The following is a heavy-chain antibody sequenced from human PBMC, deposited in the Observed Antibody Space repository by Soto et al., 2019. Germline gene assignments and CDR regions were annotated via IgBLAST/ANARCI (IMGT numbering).Heavy chain of an antibody. Sequence: GASVKVSCKASGYTFTSYDINWVRQATGQGLEWMGWMNPNSGNTGYAQKFQGRVTMTRNTSISTAYMELSSLRSEDTAVYYCARSWKEKVHGSGSRHTYYFDYWGQGTLVTVSS. J-gene: IGHJ4*02. V-gene: IGHV1-8*01. CDR3: ARSWKEKVHGSGSRHTYYFDY. CDR2: MNPNSGNT. CDR1: GYTFTSYD. D-gene: IGHD3-10*01.